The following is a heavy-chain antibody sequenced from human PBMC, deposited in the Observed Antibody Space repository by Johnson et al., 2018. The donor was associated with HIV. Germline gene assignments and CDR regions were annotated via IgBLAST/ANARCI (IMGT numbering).Heavy chain of an antibody. CDR2: IKSKSDEGTT. D-gene: IGHD2-15*01. CDR1: GFTFSNAW. J-gene: IGHJ3*02. V-gene: IGHV3-15*01. Sequence: VQLVEFGGGLVEPGGSLRLSCAASGFTFSNAWMNWVRQAPGKGLEWVGRIKSKSDEGTTDYATPVKRRFTISRDDSTNTLYLQMNSLKTEDTAVYYCSTGDIVVVVGAILLPLHDAFDIWGQGTMVTVSS. CDR3: STGDIVVVVGAILLPLHDAFDI.